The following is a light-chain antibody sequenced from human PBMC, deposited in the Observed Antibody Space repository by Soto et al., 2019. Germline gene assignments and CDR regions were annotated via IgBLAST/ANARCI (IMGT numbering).Light chain of an antibody. CDR3: MQALQSPWT. CDR2: LGS. CDR1: QSLLHINGYNY. V-gene: IGKV2-28*01. Sequence: DIVMTQSALSLPVTPGEPASISCRSSQSLLHINGYNYLDWYLQKPGQPPQLLIYLGSTRASGVPDRFSGSGSGTDFTLKISRVEAEDVGVYYCMQALQSPWTFGQGTKVEIK. J-gene: IGKJ1*01.